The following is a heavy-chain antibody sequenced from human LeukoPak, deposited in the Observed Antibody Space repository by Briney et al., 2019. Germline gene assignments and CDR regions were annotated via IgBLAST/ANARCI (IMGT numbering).Heavy chain of an antibody. V-gene: IGHV3-69-1*01. CDR3: AKDRANWAIDD. Sequence: GGSLRLSCVASGFTFTDHPMNWVRQAPGKGLEWISYIGGDGIAFYADSVKGRFTASKDDARKSMYLQMNSLRVEDTTVYYCAKDRANWAIDDWGQGTQVTVSS. J-gene: IGHJ4*02. CDR1: GFTFTDHP. D-gene: IGHD3-16*01. CDR2: IGGDGIA.